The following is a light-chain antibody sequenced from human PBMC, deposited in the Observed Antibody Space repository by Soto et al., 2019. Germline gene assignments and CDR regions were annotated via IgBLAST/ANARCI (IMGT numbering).Light chain of an antibody. CDR3: QQYNNWRRT. V-gene: IGKV3-15*01. J-gene: IGKJ2*01. Sequence: EIVTTQSPATLSVSPGERATLSCRASQSVSSNLAWYQQKPGQAPRLLIYGASTRATGIPARFSGSGSGTEFTLTISSLQSEDFAVYYCQQYNNWRRTFGQGTKLEIK. CDR2: GAS. CDR1: QSVSSN.